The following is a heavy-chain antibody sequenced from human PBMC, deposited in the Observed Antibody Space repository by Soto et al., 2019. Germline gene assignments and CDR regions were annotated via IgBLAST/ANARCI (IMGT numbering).Heavy chain of an antibody. Sequence: EVQLVESGGGLVQPGGSLRLSCAASGFIFSSYGMNWVRQAPGRGLEWVSYISLSSSTIYYADSVKGRFTISRDNAKSSVSLQMNSLRVEDTAVYYCARAVLTVAGDWYLVLWGRGTLVTVSS. CDR2: ISLSSSTI. CDR1: GFIFSSYG. CDR3: ARAVLTVAGDWYLVL. V-gene: IGHV3-48*01. D-gene: IGHD6-19*01. J-gene: IGHJ2*01.